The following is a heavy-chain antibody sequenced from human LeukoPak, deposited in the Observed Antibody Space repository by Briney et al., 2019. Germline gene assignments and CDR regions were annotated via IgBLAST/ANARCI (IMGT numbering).Heavy chain of an antibody. V-gene: IGHV4-30-4*01. CDR2: IYYSGST. D-gene: IGHD5-18*01. J-gene: IGHJ3*02. CDR3: ARSQGYSYGSDAFDI. Sequence: PSQTLSLTCTVSGGSISSGDYYWSWIRQPPGKGLEWIGYIYYSGSTNYNPSLKSRVTISVDTPKNQFSLKLSSVTAADTAVYYCARSQGYSYGSDAFDIWGQGTMVTVSS. CDR1: GGSISSGDYY.